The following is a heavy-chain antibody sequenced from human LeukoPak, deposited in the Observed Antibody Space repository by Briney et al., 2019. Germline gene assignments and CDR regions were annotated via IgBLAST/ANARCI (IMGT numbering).Heavy chain of an antibody. V-gene: IGHV4-61*02. CDR3: ASSSGYYGPYWYFDY. J-gene: IGHJ4*02. D-gene: IGHD3-22*01. CDR1: GGSISSGSYY. Sequence: SETLSLTCTVSGGSISSGSYYWSWIRQPAGKGLEWIGRIYTSGSTNYNPSLKSRVTISVDTSKNQFSLKLSSVTAADTAVYYCASSSGYYGPYWYFDYWGQGTLVTVSS. CDR2: IYTSGST.